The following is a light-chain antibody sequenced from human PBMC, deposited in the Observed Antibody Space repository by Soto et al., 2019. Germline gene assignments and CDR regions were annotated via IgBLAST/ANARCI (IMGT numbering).Light chain of an antibody. Sequence: VMTQSPATVPVSQGERATLSCRASQNVNSNLAWYQQKPGQPPRLLIYGAYTRATGVPARFSGSGSGTEFTLTISSLQPDDFATYYCQHYNSYSEAFGQGTKVDI. CDR2: GAY. CDR1: QNVNSN. CDR3: QHYNSYSEA. J-gene: IGKJ1*01. V-gene: IGKV3-15*01.